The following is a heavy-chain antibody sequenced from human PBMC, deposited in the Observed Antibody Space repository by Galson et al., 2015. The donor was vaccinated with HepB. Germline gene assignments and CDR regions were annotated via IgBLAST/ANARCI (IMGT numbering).Heavy chain of an antibody. CDR3: AKDRTYSTGPNRSGDY. Sequence: SLRLSCAASGFTFTSYAMSWVRQAPGKGLEWVSGISGSGGSTYQPDSVRGRFIISRDKSKNTLYLQMNSLRAEDTAIYYCAKDRTYSTGPNRSGDYWGQGTLVTVSS. D-gene: IGHD6-19*01. V-gene: IGHV3-23*01. CDR1: GFTFTSYA. J-gene: IGHJ4*02. CDR2: ISGSGGST.